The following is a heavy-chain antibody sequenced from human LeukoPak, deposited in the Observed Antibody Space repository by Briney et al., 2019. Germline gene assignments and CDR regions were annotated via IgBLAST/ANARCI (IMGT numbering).Heavy chain of an antibody. CDR3: AREREDDSSGCFDY. Sequence: ASVKVSCKASGYTFTDYYMHWVRQAPGQGLEWMGWINPNSGGTNYAQRFQGRVTMTRDTSISTAYMELSRLRSDDTAVYYCAREREDDSSGCFDYWGQGTLVTVSS. J-gene: IGHJ4*02. CDR2: INPNSGGT. CDR1: GYTFTDYY. V-gene: IGHV1-2*02. D-gene: IGHD3-22*01.